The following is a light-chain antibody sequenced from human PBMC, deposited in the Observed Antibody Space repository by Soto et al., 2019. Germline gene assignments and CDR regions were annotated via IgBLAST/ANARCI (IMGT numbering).Light chain of an antibody. CDR1: QDIRSY. V-gene: IGKV1-39*01. Sequence: DIQMTQSPSSLSASVGDRVTITCRAGQDIRSYLNWYQQKPGKAPQLLIYATSFLQIGVPSRFSASGSGTDFSLVITDLQLEDSATYYCQQGYTSRWTPGQGTKVEI. CDR3: QQGYTSRWT. CDR2: ATS. J-gene: IGKJ1*01.